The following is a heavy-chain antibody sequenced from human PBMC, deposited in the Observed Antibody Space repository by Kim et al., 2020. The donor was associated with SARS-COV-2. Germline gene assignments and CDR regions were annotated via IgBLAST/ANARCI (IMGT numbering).Heavy chain of an antibody. D-gene: IGHD3-9*01. J-gene: IGHJ4*02. V-gene: IGHV3-21*01. CDR3: ASLYDILTGYYKAFDY. Sequence: SVKGRFTISRDNAKNSLYLQMNSLRAEDTAVYYCASLYDILTGYYKAFDYWGQGTLVTVSS.